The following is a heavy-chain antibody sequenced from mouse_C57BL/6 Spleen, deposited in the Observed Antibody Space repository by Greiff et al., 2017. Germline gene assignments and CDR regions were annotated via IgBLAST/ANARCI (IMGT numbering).Heavy chain of an antibody. CDR2: IYPGDGDT. D-gene: IGHD1-1*01. Sequence: QVQLQQSGPELVKPGASVKISCKASGYAFSSSWMNWVKQRPGKGLEWIGRIYPGDGDTNYNGKFKGKATLTADKSSSTAYMQLSSLTSEDSAVYFCARTYGSSSHWYFEVWGTGTTVTVSS. V-gene: IGHV1-82*01. CDR3: ARTYGSSSHWYFEV. CDR1: GYAFSSSW. J-gene: IGHJ1*03.